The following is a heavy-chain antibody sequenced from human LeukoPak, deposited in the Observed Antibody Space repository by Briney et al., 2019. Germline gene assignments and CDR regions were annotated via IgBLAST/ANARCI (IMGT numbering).Heavy chain of an antibody. Sequence: GGSLRLSCAASGFTFSGSAMHWVRQASGKGLEWVGRIRSKPNSYATAYGASVKGRFTISRDDSKNTLYLQMNSLRAEDTAVYYCAKKRSGIYYFDYWGQGTLVTVSS. D-gene: IGHD1-26*01. CDR1: GFTFSGSA. V-gene: IGHV3-73*01. CDR2: IRSKPNSYAT. CDR3: AKKRSGIYYFDY. J-gene: IGHJ4*02.